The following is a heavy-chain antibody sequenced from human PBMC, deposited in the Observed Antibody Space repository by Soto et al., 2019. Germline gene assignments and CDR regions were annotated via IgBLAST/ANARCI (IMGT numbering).Heavy chain of an antibody. CDR3: AREGGGLAAAGTPYYYYGMDV. D-gene: IGHD6-13*01. J-gene: IGHJ6*02. Sequence: KPSETLSLTCAVSGYSISSGYYWGWIRQPPGKGLEWIGSIYHSGSTYYNPSLKSRVTTSVDTSKNQFSLKLSSVTAADTAVYYCAREGGGLAAAGTPYYYYGMDVWGQGTTVTVSS. CDR2: IYHSGST. CDR1: GYSISSGYY. V-gene: IGHV4-38-2*02.